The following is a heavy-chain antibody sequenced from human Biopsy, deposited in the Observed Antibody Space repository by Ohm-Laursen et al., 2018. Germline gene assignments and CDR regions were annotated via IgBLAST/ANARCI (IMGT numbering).Heavy chain of an antibody. Sequence: SVKVSCKASGGTFSNYAISWVRQAPGEGLEWMGGIIAVSGLVNYAPKFQGRVSITADKSTTTAYMELSNLKSEDTAVYYCATPFQYYDSWGGYPPFDHWGQGTTVTVSS. V-gene: IGHV1-69*10. D-gene: IGHD3-3*01. J-gene: IGHJ4*03. CDR2: IIAVSGLV. CDR3: ATPFQYYDSWGGYPPFDH. CDR1: GGTFSNYA.